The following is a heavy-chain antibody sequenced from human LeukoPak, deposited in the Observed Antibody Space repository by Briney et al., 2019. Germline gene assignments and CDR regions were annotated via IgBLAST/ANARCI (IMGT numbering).Heavy chain of an antibody. V-gene: IGHV3-74*01. CDR3: TRILVGGNRAFHI. CDR1: GFTFSNYW. J-gene: IGHJ3*02. D-gene: IGHD2-21*01. Sequence: PGGSLRLSCAASGFTFSNYWMHWVRQAPGKGLVWVSRIKSDGSSTNYADSVKGRFTISRDNAKNTLYLQMNSLRAEDTAMYYCTRILVGGNRAFHIWGQGTMATVSS. CDR2: IKSDGSST.